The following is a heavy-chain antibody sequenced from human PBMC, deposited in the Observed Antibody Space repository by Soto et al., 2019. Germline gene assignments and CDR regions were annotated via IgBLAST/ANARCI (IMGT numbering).Heavy chain of an antibody. V-gene: IGHV1-2*02. J-gene: IGHJ2*01. Sequence: QVQLVQSGAEVKKPGASMKVSCNAYGYTFTGYYMHWGRQAPGQGLEWMGWINPNSGGTNYAQKFQCRVTMTRDTSISTAYMELGRLRSDDPDVYYCARFTRSWYVDLCGGGTLVTVSS. CDR1: GYTFTGYY. CDR3: ARFTRSWYVDL. CDR2: INPNSGGT.